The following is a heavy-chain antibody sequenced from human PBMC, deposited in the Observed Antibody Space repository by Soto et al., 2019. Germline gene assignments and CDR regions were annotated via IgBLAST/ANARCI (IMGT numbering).Heavy chain of an antibody. Sequence: QVRLEESGPGLVKPSQTLTLTCTVSGDYINSGDDYWTWIRQSPGKGLEWLAYMYKSGTTYYNPSLRSRLFISIDMSTNRFSLQVTSVTAADTAFYYCARSLSASSGWFDPWGQGTLVTVSS. CDR2: MYKSGTT. CDR1: GDYINSGDDY. V-gene: IGHV4-30-4*01. D-gene: IGHD6-6*01. CDR3: ARSLSASSGWFDP. J-gene: IGHJ5*02.